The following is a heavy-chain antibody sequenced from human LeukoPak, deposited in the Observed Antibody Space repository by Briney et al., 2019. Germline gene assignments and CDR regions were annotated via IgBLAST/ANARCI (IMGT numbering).Heavy chain of an antibody. Sequence: GGSLRLSCAASGFTFDDYAMHWVRQAPGKGLEWVSGISWNSGSIGYADSVKGRFTISRDNAKNSLYLQMNSLRAEDTAVYYCARWLPGGYYFDYWGQGTLVTVSS. CDR2: ISWNSGSI. V-gene: IGHV3-9*01. CDR3: ARWLPGGYYFDY. CDR1: GFTFDDYA. J-gene: IGHJ4*02. D-gene: IGHD5-24*01.